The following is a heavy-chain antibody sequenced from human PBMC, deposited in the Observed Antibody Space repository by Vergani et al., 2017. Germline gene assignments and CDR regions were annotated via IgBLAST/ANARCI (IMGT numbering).Heavy chain of an antibody. D-gene: IGHD3-22*01. CDR1: GGAFSTYA. CDR2: IIPNFSPA. J-gene: IGHJ4*02. CDR3: ARRSIGDSSGYFDY. V-gene: IGHV1-69*12. Sequence: QVQLVQSGAEVKKPGSSVRVSCKTSGGAFSTYAINWVRQAPGQGLEWMGAIIPNFSPARSAQKFQGRVTITADESTRTVYMELSSLRSEDTAVYYCARRSIGDSSGYFDYWGQGTLVTVSS.